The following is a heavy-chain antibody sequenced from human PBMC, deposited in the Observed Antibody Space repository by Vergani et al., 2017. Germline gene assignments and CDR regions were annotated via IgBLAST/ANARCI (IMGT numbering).Heavy chain of an antibody. CDR2: IIPIFGTA. J-gene: IGHJ6*02. D-gene: IGHD6-13*01. V-gene: IGHV1-69*13. CDR3: ARDSGSSSWYYDYYYGMDV. CDR1: GGTFSSYA. Sequence: QVQLVQSGAEVKKPGSSVKVSCKASGGTFSSYAISWVRQAPGQGLEWMGRIIPIFGTANYEQKFQGRVTITADESTSTAYMELSSLGSEDTAVYYCARDSGSSSWYYDYYYGMDVWGQGTTVTVSS.